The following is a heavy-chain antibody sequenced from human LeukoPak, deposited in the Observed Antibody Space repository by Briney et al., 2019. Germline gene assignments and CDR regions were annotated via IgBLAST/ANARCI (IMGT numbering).Heavy chain of an antibody. D-gene: IGHD3-22*01. CDR1: GFTVSSYY. V-gene: IGHV3-53*01. J-gene: IGHJ4*02. CDR3: ARDVCDSSAL. Sequence: PGGSLRLSCAASGFTVSSYYMSWVRQAPGKGLEWVSVIYSGGSTYYADSVKGRFTISRDNSKNTLYLQVNSLRAEDTAVYYCARDVCDSSALWGQGTLVTVSS. CDR2: IYSGGST.